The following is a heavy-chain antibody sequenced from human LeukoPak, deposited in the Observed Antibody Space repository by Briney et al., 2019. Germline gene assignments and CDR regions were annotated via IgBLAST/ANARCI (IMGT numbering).Heavy chain of an antibody. V-gene: IGHV3-33*01. D-gene: IGHD5-18*01. Sequence: GGSLRLSCAASGFTFSSYGMHWVRQAPGKGLEWVAVIWYDGSNKYYADSVKGRFTISRDNSKNTLYLQMNSLRAEDTAVYYCARLVDTAMVTEHYFDYWGQGTLVTVSS. J-gene: IGHJ4*02. CDR3: ARLVDTAMVTEHYFDY. CDR1: GFTFSSYG. CDR2: IWYDGSNK.